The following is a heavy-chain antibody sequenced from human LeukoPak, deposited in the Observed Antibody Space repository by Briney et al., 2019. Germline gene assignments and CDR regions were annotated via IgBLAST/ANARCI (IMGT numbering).Heavy chain of an antibody. CDR2: ISTSGAYI. Sequence: GGSLRLSCAASGFTFSIYYMTWVRQAPGKGLEWVSSISTSGAYIYYADSVKGRFTISRDNAKNSLYLQMNSLRAEDSAVYYCARYPLSNSDYYMDVWGTGTTVTVSS. V-gene: IGHV3-21*01. J-gene: IGHJ6*03. CDR3: ARYPLSNSDYYMDV. CDR1: GFTFSIYY. D-gene: IGHD1-1*01.